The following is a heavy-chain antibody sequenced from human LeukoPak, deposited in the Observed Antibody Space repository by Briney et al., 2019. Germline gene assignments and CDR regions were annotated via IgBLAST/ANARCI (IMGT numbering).Heavy chain of an antibody. J-gene: IGHJ4*02. V-gene: IGHV4-39*07. D-gene: IGHD5-18*01. Sequence: SETLSLTCTVSGGSISSSSYYWGWIRQPPGKGLEWIGSIYYSGSTYYNPSLKSRVTISVDTSKNQFSLKLSSVTAADTAIYYCARVLLYSYGYIDYWGQGTLVTVSS. CDR2: IYYSGST. CDR3: ARVLLYSYGYIDY. CDR1: GGSISSSSYY.